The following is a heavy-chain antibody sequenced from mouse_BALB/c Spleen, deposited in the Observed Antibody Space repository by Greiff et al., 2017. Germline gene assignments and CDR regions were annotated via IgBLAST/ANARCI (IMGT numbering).Heavy chain of an antibody. Sequence: VQLQQSGAELVKPGASVKLSCTASGFNIKDTYMHWVKQRPEQGLEWIGRIDPANGNTKYDPKFQGKATITADTSSNTAYLQLSSLTSEDTAVYYCARGRITTADYAMDYWGQGTPVTVSA. V-gene: IGHV14-3*02. J-gene: IGHJ4*01. CDR2: IDPANGNT. CDR3: ARGRITTADYAMDY. CDR1: GFNIKDTY. D-gene: IGHD1-2*01.